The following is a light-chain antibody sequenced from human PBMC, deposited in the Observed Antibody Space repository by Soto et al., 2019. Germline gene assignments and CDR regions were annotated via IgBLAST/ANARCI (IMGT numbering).Light chain of an antibody. Sequence: QSVLTQPASVSGSPGQSITISCTGTISDFVLYNYVSWYQQHPGKAPKLLLYGVSNRPSGVSDRFSGSKSGNTASLTISGLQAEDEADYFCSSHTTTSSALQVFGTGTNVTVL. CDR3: SSHTTTSSALQV. J-gene: IGLJ1*01. CDR1: ISDFVLYNY. V-gene: IGLV2-14*01. CDR2: GVS.